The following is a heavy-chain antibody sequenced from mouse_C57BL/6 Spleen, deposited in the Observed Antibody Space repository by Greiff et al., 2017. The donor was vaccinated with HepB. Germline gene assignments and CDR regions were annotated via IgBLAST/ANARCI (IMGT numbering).Heavy chain of an antibody. D-gene: IGHD4-1*01. V-gene: IGHV1-15*01. CDR2: IDPETGGT. Sequence: QVQLKESGAELVRPGASVTLSCKASGYTFTDYEMHWVKQTPVHGLEWIGAIDPETGGTAFNQKFKGKAILTADKSSSTAYMELRSLTSEDSAVYYCTRNWDCFDYWGQGTTLTVSS. CDR1: GYTFTDYE. J-gene: IGHJ2*01. CDR3: TRNWDCFDY.